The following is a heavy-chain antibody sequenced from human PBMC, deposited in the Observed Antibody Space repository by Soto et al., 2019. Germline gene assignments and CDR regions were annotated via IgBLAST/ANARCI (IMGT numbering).Heavy chain of an antibody. Sequence: ASVKVSCKASGYTFSSYYMNWVRQAPGQGLEWLGIINPSGGYTTYAQKFQGRVTMTRDTSTSTVYMELSSLRSEDTAVYYCARDGASHIVVVTAIGPPYFDYWGQGTLVTVSS. CDR1: GYTFSSYY. D-gene: IGHD2-21*02. CDR3: ARDGASHIVVVTAIGPPYFDY. CDR2: INPSGGYT. J-gene: IGHJ4*02. V-gene: IGHV1-46*01.